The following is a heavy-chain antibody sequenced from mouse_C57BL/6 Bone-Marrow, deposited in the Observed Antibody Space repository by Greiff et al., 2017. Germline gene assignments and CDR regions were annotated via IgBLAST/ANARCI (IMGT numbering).Heavy chain of an antibody. D-gene: IGHD4-1*01. Sequence: EVMLVESGGGLVQPGGSLKLSCAASGFTFSDYGMAWVRQAPRKGPEWVAFISNLAYSIYYAATVTGRFTISRENAKNTLYLEMSSLRSEDTAMYYCARQRWDCYAMDYWGQGTSVTVSS. CDR3: ARQRWDCYAMDY. V-gene: IGHV5-15*01. CDR2: ISNLAYSI. CDR1: GFTFSDYG. J-gene: IGHJ4*01.